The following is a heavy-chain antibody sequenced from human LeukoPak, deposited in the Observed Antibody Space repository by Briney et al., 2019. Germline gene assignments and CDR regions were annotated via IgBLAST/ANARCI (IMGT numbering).Heavy chain of an antibody. J-gene: IGHJ4*02. CDR1: GDSVSSNSAA. V-gene: IGHV6-1*01. Sequence: SQTLSLTCAISGDSVSSNSAAWNWIRQSPSRGLEWLGRTYYRSKWYNDYAVSVKSRITINPDTSKNQFSLQLNSVTPEDTAVYYCAKDGMQWLEQPAYFDYWGQGTLVTVSS. CDR3: AKDGMQWLEQPAYFDY. CDR2: TYYRSKWYN. D-gene: IGHD6-19*01.